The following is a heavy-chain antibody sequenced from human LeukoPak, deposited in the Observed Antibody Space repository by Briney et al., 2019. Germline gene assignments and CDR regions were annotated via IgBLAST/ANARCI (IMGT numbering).Heavy chain of an antibody. Sequence: GGSLRLSCAASGFTFSSYWMHWVRQAPGKGLVWVSGISGSGGSTFYADSVKGRFTISRDNSKNTLYLQMNSLRAEDTVVYYGASGDALDIWGQGTMVTASS. CDR1: GFTFSSYW. CDR2: ISGSGGST. V-gene: IGHV3-23*01. D-gene: IGHD5-12*01. CDR3: ASGDALDI. J-gene: IGHJ3*02.